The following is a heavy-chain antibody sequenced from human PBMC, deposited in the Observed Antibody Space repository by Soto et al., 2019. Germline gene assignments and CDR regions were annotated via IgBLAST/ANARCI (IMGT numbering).Heavy chain of an antibody. D-gene: IGHD1-7*01. J-gene: IGHJ4*02. V-gene: IGHV3-64*01. CDR2: ISSNGGTT. CDR3: VRRVSGNYDY. CDR1: GFTFGSYD. Sequence: EVQLAESGGGMVQPGGSLRLSCVASGFTFGSYDMHWVRQAPGKGLEYVSSISSNGGTTYYGNSMKGRFTISRDNSKNTLYLQMGSLRAEDMAVYYCVRRVSGNYDYWGQGTLVTVSS.